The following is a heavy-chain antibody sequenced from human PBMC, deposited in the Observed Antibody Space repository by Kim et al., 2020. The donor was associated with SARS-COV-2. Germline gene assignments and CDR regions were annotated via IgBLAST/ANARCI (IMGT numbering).Heavy chain of an antibody. CDR3: ARDCSGGSCHGDY. J-gene: IGHJ4*02. V-gene: IGHV1-18*01. D-gene: IGHD2-15*01. Sequence: YAQKLQGRVTMTTDTSTNTVYMELRSLKSDDTAIYYCARDCSGGSCHGDYWGQGTLVTVSS.